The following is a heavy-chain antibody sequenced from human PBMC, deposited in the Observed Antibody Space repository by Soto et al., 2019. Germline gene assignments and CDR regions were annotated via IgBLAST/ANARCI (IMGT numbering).Heavy chain of an antibody. V-gene: IGHV1-69*06. J-gene: IGHJ4*02. CDR2: IVVDSNTA. CDR3: ARTIKRGEVNYYFDF. D-gene: IGHD3-16*01. CDR1: GSTFNNFA. Sequence: QVVLLQSGAEVKEPGSSVRVSCQVSGSTFNNFAFSWVRQAPGHGPEWMGGIVVDSNTAEYSQRFQDRVTITADTSTDTLYRELGSLTFEDTAVYYCARTIKRGEVNYYFDFWGQGTLVTVSS.